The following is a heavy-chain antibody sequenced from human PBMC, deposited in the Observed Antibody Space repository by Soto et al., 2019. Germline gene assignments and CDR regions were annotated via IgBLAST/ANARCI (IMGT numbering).Heavy chain of an antibody. D-gene: IGHD3-22*01. V-gene: IGHV4-30-4*01. CDR1: GGSISSGDYY. Sequence: QVQLQESGPGLVKPSQTLSLTCTVSGGSISSGDYYWSWIRQPPGKGLEWIGYIYYSGSTYYNPSLKSRVPISVDTSKNQFSLKLSSVTAADTAVYYCARHYDRSGHNPEGFDYWGQGTLVTVSS. CDR3: ARHYDRSGHNPEGFDY. CDR2: IYYSGST. J-gene: IGHJ4*02.